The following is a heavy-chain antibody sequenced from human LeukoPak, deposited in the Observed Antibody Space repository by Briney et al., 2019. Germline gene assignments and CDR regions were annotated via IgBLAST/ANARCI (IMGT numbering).Heavy chain of an antibody. CDR2: INPNSGGT. Sequence: GASVKVSCKASGYTLTGYYMHWVRQAPGQGLEWMGWINPNSGGTNYAQKFQGRVTISVDTSKNQFSLKLSSVTAADTAVYYCARSSSSWTLGYWGQGTLVTVSS. D-gene: IGHD6-13*01. J-gene: IGHJ4*02. CDR1: GYTLTGYY. CDR3: ARSSSSWTLGY. V-gene: IGHV1-2*02.